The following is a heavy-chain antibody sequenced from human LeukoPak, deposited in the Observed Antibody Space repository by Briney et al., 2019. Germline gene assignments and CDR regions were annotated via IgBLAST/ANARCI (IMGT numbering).Heavy chain of an antibody. V-gene: IGHV3-7*01. CDR1: GFTFSSYW. Sequence: GGSLRLSCAASGFTFSSYWMSWVRQAPGKGLEWVANIKQDGSEKYYVDSVKGRFTISRDNAKNSLYLQMNSLRAEDTAVYYCARMYYDFWSAPEGYYCYYMDVWGKGTTVTVSS. D-gene: IGHD3-3*01. CDR2: IKQDGSEK. J-gene: IGHJ6*03. CDR3: ARMYYDFWSAPEGYYCYYMDV.